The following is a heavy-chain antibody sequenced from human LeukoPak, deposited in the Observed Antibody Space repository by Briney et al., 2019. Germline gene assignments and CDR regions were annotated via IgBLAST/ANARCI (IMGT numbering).Heavy chain of an antibody. CDR3: ARAYRSSSGLFYFDF. D-gene: IGHD6-6*01. CDR2: IYHSGNT. V-gene: IGHV4-34*01. J-gene: IGHJ4*02. CDR1: GGSFSGYY. Sequence: SETLSLTCAVYGGSFSGYYWSWIRQPPGKGLEWIGEIYHSGNTDYNSSLKGRVAISVDTSKNQFSLRVTSVTAADTAVYYCARAYRSSSGLFYFDFWGQGILVTVSS.